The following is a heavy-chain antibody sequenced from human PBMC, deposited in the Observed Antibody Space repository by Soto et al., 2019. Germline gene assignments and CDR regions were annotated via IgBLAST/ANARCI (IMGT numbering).Heavy chain of an antibody. D-gene: IGHD2-2*01. V-gene: IGHV3-48*02. CDR2: ISSSSSTL. CDR1: GFTFSSYA. Sequence: EVQLVESGGGLVQPGGSLRLSCAASGFTFSSYAMNWVRQAPGKGPEWVSYISSSSSTLYYADSVKGRFTISRDNAKNSLYLQMNSLRDDDTAVYYCSRASWTPKPAFDYWGQGTLVTVSS. CDR3: SRASWTPKPAFDY. J-gene: IGHJ4*02.